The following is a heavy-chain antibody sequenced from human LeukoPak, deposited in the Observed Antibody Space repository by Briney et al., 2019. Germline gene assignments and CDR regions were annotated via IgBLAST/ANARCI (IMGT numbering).Heavy chain of an antibody. Sequence: SETLSLTCAVYGGSFSGYYWSWIRQPPGKGLEWIGEINHSGSTNYNPSLKSRVTISVDTSKNQFSLKLSSVTAADTAVYYCAGYKQYYYGSGRSAAPWGQGTLVTVSS. D-gene: IGHD3-10*01. CDR3: AGYKQYYYGSGRSAAP. CDR2: INHSGST. J-gene: IGHJ5*02. V-gene: IGHV4-34*01. CDR1: GGSFSGYY.